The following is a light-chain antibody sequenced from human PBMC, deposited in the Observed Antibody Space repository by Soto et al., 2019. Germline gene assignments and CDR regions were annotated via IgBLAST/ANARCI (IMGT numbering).Light chain of an antibody. CDR2: GNT. CDR3: QSYDDILSVHDV. J-gene: IGLJ1*01. CDR1: SSNIGSTYD. V-gene: IGLV1-40*01. Sequence: QSVLTQPPSVSGAPGQRVTISCTGSSSNIGSTYDVQWYQQLPGTAPKLLIHGNTDRPSGVPDRFSGSKSGTSASLAITGLQADDEADYGCQSYDDILSVHDVFGTGTKLTVL.